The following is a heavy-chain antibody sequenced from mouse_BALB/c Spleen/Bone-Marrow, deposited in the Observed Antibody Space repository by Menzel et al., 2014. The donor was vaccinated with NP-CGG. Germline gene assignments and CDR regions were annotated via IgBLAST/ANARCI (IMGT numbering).Heavy chain of an antibody. CDR2: ISSGGSYT. Sequence: EVQLQQSGGGLVKPGGSLKLSCAASGFTFSSYAMSWVRQTPEKRLEWVATISSGGSYTYYPDSVKGRFTISRDNAKNTLYLQMSSLRSEDTATYYCAREEYGNLGAWFAYWGQGTLVTVSA. CDR1: GFTFSSYA. CDR3: AREEYGNLGAWFAY. V-gene: IGHV5-9-3*01. J-gene: IGHJ3*01. D-gene: IGHD2-10*02.